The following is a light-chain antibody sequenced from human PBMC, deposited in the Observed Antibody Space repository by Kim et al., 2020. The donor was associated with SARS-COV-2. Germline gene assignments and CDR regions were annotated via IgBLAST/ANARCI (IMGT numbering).Light chain of an antibody. Sequence: VSPGERATLSRRASQSVSSNLAWYQQKPGQAPRLLIYGASTRATGIPARFSGSGSGTEFTLTISSLQSEDFAVYYCQQYNIWPLTFGGGTKVDIK. V-gene: IGKV3-15*01. CDR3: QQYNIWPLT. CDR1: QSVSSN. CDR2: GAS. J-gene: IGKJ4*01.